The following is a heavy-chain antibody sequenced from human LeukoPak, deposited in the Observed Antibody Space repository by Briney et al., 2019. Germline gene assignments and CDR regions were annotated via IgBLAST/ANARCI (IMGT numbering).Heavy chain of an antibody. CDR1: GYTFTGYY. J-gene: IGHJ4*02. Sequence: ASVKVSCKASGYTFTGYYMHWVRQAPGQGLEWMGWINPNSGGTNYARKFQGRVTMTRDTSISTAYMELSRLRSDDTAVYYCARGGYCSSTSCYINYWGQGTLVTVSS. V-gene: IGHV1-2*02. D-gene: IGHD2-2*02. CDR3: ARGGYCSSTSCYINY. CDR2: INPNSGGT.